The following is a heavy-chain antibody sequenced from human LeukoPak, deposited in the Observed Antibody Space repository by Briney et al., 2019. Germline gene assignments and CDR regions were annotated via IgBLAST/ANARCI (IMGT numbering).Heavy chain of an antibody. Sequence: GGSLRLSCAASGFTFSSFAMTWVRQAPGKGLEWVSGISGGGSSTHYADSVKGRFTISRDNSRNTLYLQMNSLRAEDTALQYXAXRLAVGXTXIFXXWGQGXLVTVSS. CDR2: ISGGGSST. V-gene: IGHV3-23*01. CDR3: AXRLAVGXTXIFXX. J-gene: IGHJ4*02. CDR1: GFTFSSFA. D-gene: IGHD1-26*01.